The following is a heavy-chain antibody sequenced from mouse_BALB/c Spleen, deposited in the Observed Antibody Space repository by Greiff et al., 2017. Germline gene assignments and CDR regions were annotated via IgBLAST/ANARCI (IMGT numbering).Heavy chain of an antibody. J-gene: IGHJ3*01. CDR1: GYAFTNYL. V-gene: IGHV1-54*01. CDR3: ARGDYGYAWFAY. Sequence: VQRVESGAELVRPGTSVKVSCKASGYAFTNYLIEWVKQRPGQGLEWIGVINPGSGGTNYNEKFKGKATLTADKSSSTAYMQLSSLTSDDSAVYFCARGDYGYAWFAYWGQGTLVTVSA. D-gene: IGHD2-2*01. CDR2: INPGSGGT.